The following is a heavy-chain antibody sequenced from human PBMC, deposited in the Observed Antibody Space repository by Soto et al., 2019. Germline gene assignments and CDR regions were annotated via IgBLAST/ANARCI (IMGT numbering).Heavy chain of an antibody. D-gene: IGHD5-12*01. CDR1: GFTFSSYG. CDR2: ISYDGSNK. Sequence: QVQLVASGGGVVQPGRSLRLSCAASGFTFSSYGMHCVRQAPGNGLEWGAGISYDGSNKYYAETVKGRFTISRDNSKNTLYLQMTSLRAEDTAVYYCARGYRGYSGYAAFDIWGQGTMVTVSS. J-gene: IGHJ3*02. V-gene: IGHV3-30*03. CDR3: ARGYRGYSGYAAFDI.